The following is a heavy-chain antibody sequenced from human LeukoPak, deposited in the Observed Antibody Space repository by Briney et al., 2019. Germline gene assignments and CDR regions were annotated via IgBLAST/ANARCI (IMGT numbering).Heavy chain of an antibody. CDR2: ISAYNGNT. V-gene: IGHV1-18*01. CDR1: GYTFTSYG. CDR3: ARAPGYCSGGSCFDY. J-gene: IGHJ4*02. D-gene: IGHD2-15*01. Sequence: ASVKVPCKASGYTFTSYGISWVRQAPGQGLEWMGWISAYNGNTNYAQKLQGRVTMTTDTSTSTAYMELRSLRSDDTAVYYCARAPGYCSGGSCFDYWGQGTLVTVS.